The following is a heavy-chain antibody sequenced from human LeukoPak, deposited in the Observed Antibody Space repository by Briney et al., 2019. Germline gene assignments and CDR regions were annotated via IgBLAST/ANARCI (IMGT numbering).Heavy chain of an antibody. CDR3: ARDLDNYYDSSGYPYDY. CDR1: GFTFSSYW. CDR2: IKQDGSEK. J-gene: IGHJ4*02. Sequence: GGSLRLSCAASGFTFSSYWMSWVRQAPGKGLEWVANIKQDGSEKYYVDSVKGRFTISRDNAKNTLYLQMNSLRAEDTAVYYCARDLDNYYDSSGYPYDYWGQGTLVTVSS. D-gene: IGHD3-22*01. V-gene: IGHV3-7*01.